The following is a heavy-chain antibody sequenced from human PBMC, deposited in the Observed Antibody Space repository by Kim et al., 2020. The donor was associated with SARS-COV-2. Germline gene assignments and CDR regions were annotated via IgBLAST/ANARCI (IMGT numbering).Heavy chain of an antibody. V-gene: IGHV1-58*02. D-gene: IGHD3-10*01. CDR2: IVVGSGNT. Sequence: SVKVSCKTSGFTLTSSTMQWVRQARGQRLEWIGWIVVGSGNTNYAQKFQERVTITRDMSTNTAYMDLSSLRSDDTAVYYCAAVYGFGGGIEFYGMDVWGQGTTVTVSS. CDR1: GFTLTSST. CDR3: AAVYGFGGGIEFYGMDV. J-gene: IGHJ6*02.